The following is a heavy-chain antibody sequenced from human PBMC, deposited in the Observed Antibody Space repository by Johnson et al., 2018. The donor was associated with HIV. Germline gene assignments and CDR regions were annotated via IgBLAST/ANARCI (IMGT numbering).Heavy chain of an antibody. D-gene: IGHD1-26*01. V-gene: IGHV3-9*01. J-gene: IGHJ3*02. CDR2: ISWNSGSI. Sequence: VQLVESGGSVVRPGGSLRLSCAVSGFTFDDYAMHWVRQAPGKGLEWGSGISWNSGSIGYAASVKGRFTISRDNAKNSLYLQMNSLRAEDTALYYCAKAKWDIIEDAFDIWGQRTMVTVSS. CDR1: GFTFDDYA. CDR3: AKAKWDIIEDAFDI.